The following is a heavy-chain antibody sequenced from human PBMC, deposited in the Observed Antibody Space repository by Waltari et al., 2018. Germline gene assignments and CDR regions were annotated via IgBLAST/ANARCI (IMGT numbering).Heavy chain of an antibody. CDR1: GGSISSYY. Sequence: QVQLQESGPGLVKPSETLSLTCTVSGGSISSYYWSWIRQPPGKGLEWIGYIYYSGSTNYNPSIKSRVIISVDTSKNQFSLKVRSMTAADTAVYYCARDRGYQDYWGQGTLVTVSS. V-gene: IGHV4-59*01. CDR2: IYYSGST. CDR3: ARDRGYQDY. J-gene: IGHJ4*02. D-gene: IGHD3-10*01.